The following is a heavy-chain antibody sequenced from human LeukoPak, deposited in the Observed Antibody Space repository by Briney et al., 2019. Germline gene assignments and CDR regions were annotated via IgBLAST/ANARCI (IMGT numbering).Heavy chain of an antibody. Sequence: GGSLRLSCAASGFTFSSAWMTWVRQTPGKGLEWVGRIKQISNGGATDYAAPVKDRFTISRDDSINTLYLQMNSLRAEDTAVYYCAKDIGDYGSGSSAFDPWGQGTLVTVSS. V-gene: IGHV3-15*01. CDR3: AKDIGDYGSGSSAFDP. D-gene: IGHD3-10*01. J-gene: IGHJ5*02. CDR2: IKQISNGGAT. CDR1: GFTFSSAW.